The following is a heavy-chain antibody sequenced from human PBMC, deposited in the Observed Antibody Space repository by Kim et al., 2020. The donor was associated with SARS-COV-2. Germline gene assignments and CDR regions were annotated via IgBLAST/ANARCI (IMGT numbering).Heavy chain of an antibody. J-gene: IGHJ4*02. D-gene: IGHD6-19*01. CDR3: AKDFSSLTVAGKFDY. Sequence: SVTGRCTISRDNSKNTLYLQMNSLRAEDTAVYYCAKDFSSLTVAGKFDYWGQGTLVTVSS. V-gene: IGHV3-23*01.